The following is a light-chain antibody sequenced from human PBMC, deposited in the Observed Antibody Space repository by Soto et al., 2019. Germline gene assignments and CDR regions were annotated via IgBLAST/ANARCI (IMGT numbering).Light chain of an antibody. CDR3: KSYAGRNTYV. V-gene: IGLV2-8*01. CDR1: KNDIGVYDF. CDR2: EVV. J-gene: IGLJ1*01. Sequence: QYALTQPPSASVSPGQSVTISCTGNKNDIGVYDFVSWYQHHPGKAPRLIIYEVVQRPSGVPDRFSGSKSGNTASLTVSGLQAADEADYFCKSYAGRNTYVFGSGTKVTVL.